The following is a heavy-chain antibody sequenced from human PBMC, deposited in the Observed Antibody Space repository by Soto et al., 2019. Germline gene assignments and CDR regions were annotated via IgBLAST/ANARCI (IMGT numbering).Heavy chain of an antibody. CDR3: ARAPEAAAGREDYGMDV. CDR2: INPSGGST. CDR1: GYTFTSYY. J-gene: IGHJ6*02. D-gene: IGHD6-13*01. Sequence: ASVKVSCKASGYTFTSYYMHWVRQAPGQGLEWMGIINPSGGSTSYAQKFQGRVTMTRDTSTSTVYMELSSLRSEDTAVYYCARAPEAAAGREDYGMDVWGQGTTVTVSS. V-gene: IGHV1-46*01.